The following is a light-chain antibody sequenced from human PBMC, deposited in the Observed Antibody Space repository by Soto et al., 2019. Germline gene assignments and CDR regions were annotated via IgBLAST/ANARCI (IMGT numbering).Light chain of an antibody. CDR2: GAS. CDR3: QQYGSSPIT. Sequence: EIVLTQSPCTLSLSPGERATLSCRASQSVSSSYLAWYQQKPGQAPRLLIYGASSRATGIPDRFSGTVSGTDFTLTISRLEPEDFAVYYCQQYGSSPITFAQGTRLEIK. J-gene: IGKJ5*01. CDR1: QSVSSSY. V-gene: IGKV3-20*01.